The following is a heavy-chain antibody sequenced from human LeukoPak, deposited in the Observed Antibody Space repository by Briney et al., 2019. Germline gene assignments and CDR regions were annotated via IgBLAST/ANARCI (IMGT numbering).Heavy chain of an antibody. D-gene: IGHD4-17*01. Sequence: PGGSLRLSCAASGFTFSSYAMSWARQAPGKGLEWVSAISGSGDNTYYTDSVKGRFTISRDNSKNTLYLQMNSLRAEDTAVYYCAKDRPRIYGDYEEYFQHWGQGTLVTVSS. J-gene: IGHJ1*01. CDR1: GFTFSSYA. CDR2: ISGSGDNT. CDR3: AKDRPRIYGDYEEYFQH. V-gene: IGHV3-23*01.